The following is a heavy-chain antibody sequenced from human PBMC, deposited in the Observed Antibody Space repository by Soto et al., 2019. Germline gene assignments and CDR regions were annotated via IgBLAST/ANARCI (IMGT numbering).Heavy chain of an antibody. D-gene: IGHD3-16*02. CDR3: AREARTGYDYVWGSYRYYHFYGMDV. Sequence: PGGSLRLSCTASGFTFSSYIMNWVRQAPGKGLEWISTTTAEGGGTFYADSVKGRFTISRDNAKNSLYLQMNSLRAEDTAVYYCAREARTGYDYVWGSYRYYHFYGMDVWGQGTTVTVSS. CDR1: GFTFSSYI. CDR2: TTAEGGGT. V-gene: IGHV3-21*01. J-gene: IGHJ6*02.